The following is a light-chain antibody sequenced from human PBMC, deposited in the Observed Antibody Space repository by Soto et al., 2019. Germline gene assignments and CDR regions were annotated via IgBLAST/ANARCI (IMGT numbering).Light chain of an antibody. Sequence: EIVLTQSPATLSLSPWERATLSCRASQSVSSNLAWYQQKPGQAPRLLIYDASNRATGMPARFSGSGSGTDFTLTISSLEPEDFATYYCQQRSNWPPITFGQGTRLEIK. CDR1: QSVSSN. J-gene: IGKJ5*01. V-gene: IGKV3-11*01. CDR2: DAS. CDR3: QQRSNWPPIT.